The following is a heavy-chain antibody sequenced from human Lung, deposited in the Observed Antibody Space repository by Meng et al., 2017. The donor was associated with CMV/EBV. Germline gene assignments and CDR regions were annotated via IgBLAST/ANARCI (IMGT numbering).Heavy chain of an antibody. CDR3: ARGGWTCMLGACFDY. V-gene: IGHV1-2*02. D-gene: IGHD3-10*02. CDR2: IRPNSGAT. J-gene: IGHJ4*02. CDR1: GYTFTNNY. Sequence: ASVXVSXKASGYTFTNNYIHWVRQAPGQGLQWMGRIRPNSGATTYAQTFQGRVTMTSDSSASTAYMELSRLTFDDAAIYFCARGGWTCMLGACFDYLGQGXLVTVSS.